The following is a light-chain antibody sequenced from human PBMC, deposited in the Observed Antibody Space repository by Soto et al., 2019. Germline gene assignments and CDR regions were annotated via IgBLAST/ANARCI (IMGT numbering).Light chain of an antibody. Sequence: DIVLTQSPLSLSVTPGEPASISCRSSQSLLHSNGNNYLEWYLQKPGQSPQVLIYLASNRDSGVADRFSGRGSGTDFTLNISRVEAEDVGVYCCKPALQSPLTFGGGTKVEIK. CDR2: LAS. J-gene: IGKJ4*01. CDR1: QSLLHSNGNNY. CDR3: KPALQSPLT. V-gene: IGKV2-28*01.